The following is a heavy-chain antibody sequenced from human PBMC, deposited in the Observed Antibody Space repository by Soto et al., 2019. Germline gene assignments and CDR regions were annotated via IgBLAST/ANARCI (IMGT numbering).Heavy chain of an antibody. CDR1: GGSISSSSYY. CDR2: IYYSGST. CDR3: AATSLHYFDY. V-gene: IGHV4-39*01. D-gene: IGHD5-12*01. Sequence: SETLSLTCTVSGGSISSSSYYWGWIRQPPGKGLEWIGSIYYSGSTYYNPSLKSRVTISVDTSKNQFSLKLSSVTAADTAVYYCAATSLHYFDYWGQGTLVTVS. J-gene: IGHJ4*02.